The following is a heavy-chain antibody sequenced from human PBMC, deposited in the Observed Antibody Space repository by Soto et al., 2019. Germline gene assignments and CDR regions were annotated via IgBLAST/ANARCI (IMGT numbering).Heavy chain of an antibody. D-gene: IGHD2-8*02. CDR1: GGSFSGYY. CDR2: INHSGST. V-gene: IGHV4-34*01. J-gene: IGHJ4*02. CDR3: ARDKITGLFDY. Sequence: PSETLSITCAVCGGSFSGYYWTWIRQPPGTGLEWIGEINHSGSTNYNPSLKSRVTISVDTSKNQFSLKLTSVTAADTAVYYCARDKITGLFDYWGQGTLVTVS.